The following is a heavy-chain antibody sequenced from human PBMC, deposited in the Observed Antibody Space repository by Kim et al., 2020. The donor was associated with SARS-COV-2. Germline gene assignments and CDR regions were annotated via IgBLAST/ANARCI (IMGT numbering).Heavy chain of an antibody. Sequence: FKGRVTITADKSTSTAYMELSSLRSEDTAVYYCARASRTMVRGVIGTVDYWGQGTLVTVSS. V-gene: IGHV1-69*04. J-gene: IGHJ4*02. D-gene: IGHD3-10*01. CDR3: ARASRTMVRGVIGTVDY.